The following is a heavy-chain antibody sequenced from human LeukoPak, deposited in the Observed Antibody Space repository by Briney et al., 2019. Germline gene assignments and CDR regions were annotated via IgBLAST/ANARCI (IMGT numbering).Heavy chain of an antibody. CDR2: INHSGST. J-gene: IGHJ4*02. Sequence: SETLSLTCAVYGGSFSGYYWSWIRQPPGKGLEWIGEINHSGSTNYNPSLKSRVTISVDTSKNQFSLKLSSVTAADTAVYYCARGLYYYDSSGLDYWGQGTLVTVSS. CDR3: ARGLYYYDSSGLDY. V-gene: IGHV4-34*01. CDR1: GGSFSGYY. D-gene: IGHD3-22*01.